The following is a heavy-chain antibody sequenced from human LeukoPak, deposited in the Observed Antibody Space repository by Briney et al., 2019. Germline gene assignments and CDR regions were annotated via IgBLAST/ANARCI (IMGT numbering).Heavy chain of an antibody. J-gene: IGHJ4*02. CDR3: ARDPWDTAMTPFDY. Sequence: SETLSLTCTVSGDSISSSSYYWGWIRQPPGKGLEWIGSIYYSGSTYYNPSLKSRVTISVDTSKNQFSLKLSSVTAADTAVYYCARDPWDTAMTPFDYWGQGTLVTVSS. CDR1: GDSISSSSYY. D-gene: IGHD5-18*01. V-gene: IGHV4-39*07. CDR2: IYYSGST.